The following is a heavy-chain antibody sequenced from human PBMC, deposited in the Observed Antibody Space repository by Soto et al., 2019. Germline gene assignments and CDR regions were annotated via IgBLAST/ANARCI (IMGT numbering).Heavy chain of an antibody. CDR1: VYSISSGYY. CDR2: IYHSGST. J-gene: IGHJ6*02. D-gene: IGHD6-13*01. Sequence: XETLSLTCAFSVYSISSGYYWGWIRQPPGKGLEWIGSIYHSGSTYYNPSLKSRVTISVDTSKNQFSLKLSSVTAADTAVYYCARDGYNGMDVLGQATTVNVSS. CDR3: ARDGYNGMDV. V-gene: IGHV4-38-2*02.